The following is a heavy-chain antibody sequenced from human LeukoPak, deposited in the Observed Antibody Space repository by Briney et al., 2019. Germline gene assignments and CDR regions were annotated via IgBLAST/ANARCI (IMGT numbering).Heavy chain of an antibody. CDR1: GFTFSSYS. CDR3: ARGGIAAAGNTNFDY. V-gene: IGHV3-21*01. CDR2: ISSSSSYI. D-gene: IGHD6-13*01. J-gene: IGHJ4*02. Sequence: GGSLGLSCAASGFTFSSYSMNWVRQAPGKGLEWVSSISSSSSYICYADSVKGRFTISRDNAKNSLYLQINSLRAEDTAVYYCARGGIAAAGNTNFDYWGQGTLVTVSP.